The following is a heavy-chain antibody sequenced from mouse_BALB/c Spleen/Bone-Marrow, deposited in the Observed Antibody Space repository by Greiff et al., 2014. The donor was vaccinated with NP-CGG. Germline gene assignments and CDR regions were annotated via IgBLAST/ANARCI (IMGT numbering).Heavy chain of an antibody. CDR3: ARDRTATTLCWYFDV. CDR1: GFTFTDYY. CDR2: IRNKANGYTT. D-gene: IGHD6-2*01. Sequence: EVQGVESGGGLVQPGGSLRLSCATSGFTFTDYYMSWVRQPPGKALEWLGFIRNKANGYTTEYSASVKGRFTSSRDSSQNFLYLQMNTLRAEESATYYCARDRTATTLCWYFDVWGAGTTVTVSS. J-gene: IGHJ1*01. V-gene: IGHV7-3*02.